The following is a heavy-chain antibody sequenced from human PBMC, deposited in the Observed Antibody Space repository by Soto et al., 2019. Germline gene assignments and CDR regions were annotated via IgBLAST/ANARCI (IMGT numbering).Heavy chain of an antibody. Sequence: PGGSLRLSCAASGFTFSSYNMDWVRQAPGKGLEWISSISGSSTYIYYADSVKGRFTISRDNAKKSLYLQMDSLRADDTAVYYCARVVYYDNSGYNYWGQGTLVTVSS. D-gene: IGHD3-22*01. CDR2: ISGSSTYI. CDR1: GFTFSSYN. CDR3: ARVVYYDNSGYNY. V-gene: IGHV3-21*01. J-gene: IGHJ4*02.